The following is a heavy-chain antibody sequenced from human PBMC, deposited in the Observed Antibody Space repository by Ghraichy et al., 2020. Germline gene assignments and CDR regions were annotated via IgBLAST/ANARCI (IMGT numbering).Heavy chain of an antibody. Sequence: GESLNISCSASGFTFSSYAMHWVRQAPGKGLEYVSAISSNGGSTYYADSVKGRFTISRDNSKNTLYLQMSSLRAEDTAVYYCVKVLENYYDFWSGYFSWGQGTLVTVSS. D-gene: IGHD3-3*01. J-gene: IGHJ5*02. CDR3: VKVLENYYDFWSGYFS. CDR1: GFTFSSYA. CDR2: ISSNGGST. V-gene: IGHV3-64D*06.